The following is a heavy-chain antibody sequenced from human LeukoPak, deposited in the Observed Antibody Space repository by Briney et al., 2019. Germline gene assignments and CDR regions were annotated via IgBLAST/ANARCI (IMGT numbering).Heavy chain of an antibody. V-gene: IGHV2-70*01. Sequence: SGPTLVKPTQPLTLTCTFSGFSLSTSGMCVSWIRQPPEKALEWLALIDWDDDKYYSTSLKTRLTISKDTSKNQVVLTMTNMDPVDTATYYCARSNVWGSYRSNCMDVWGKGTTVTVSS. CDR1: GFSLSTSGMC. CDR2: IDWDDDK. CDR3: ARSNVWGSYRSNCMDV. J-gene: IGHJ6*04. D-gene: IGHD3-16*02.